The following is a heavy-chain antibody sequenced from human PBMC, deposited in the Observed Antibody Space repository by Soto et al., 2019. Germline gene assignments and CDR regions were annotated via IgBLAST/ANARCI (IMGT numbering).Heavy chain of an antibody. D-gene: IGHD4-17*01. J-gene: IGHJ4*02. V-gene: IGHV3-30*03. CDR2: ISYDGTNK. Sequence: GGSLRLSCAASGFTFSNYAMHWLRQAPGKGLEWVAVISYDGTNKFYSDSVKGRFSISRDNSKNTLYLQMNSLRPEDTAMFYCARDFGDYADYLFTSHYFVYWGQGTRVTVSS. CDR1: GFTFSNYA. CDR3: ARDFGDYADYLFTSHYFVY.